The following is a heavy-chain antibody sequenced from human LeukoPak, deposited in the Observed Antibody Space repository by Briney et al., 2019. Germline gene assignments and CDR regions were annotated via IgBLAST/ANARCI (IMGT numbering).Heavy chain of an antibody. D-gene: IGHD3-10*01. CDR3: AKGPWFGELLSYAFDI. CDR2: ISSSSSYI. CDR1: GFTFSSYS. Sequence: PGGSLRLSCAASGFTFSSYSMNWVRQAPGKGLEWVSSISSSSSYIYYADSVKGRFTISRDNAKNSLYLQMNSLRAEDTAVYYCAKGPWFGELLSYAFDIWGQGTMVTASS. V-gene: IGHV3-21*01. J-gene: IGHJ3*02.